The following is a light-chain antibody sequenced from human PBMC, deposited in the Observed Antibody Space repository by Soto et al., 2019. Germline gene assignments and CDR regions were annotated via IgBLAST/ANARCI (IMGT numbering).Light chain of an antibody. CDR2: VVS. CDR3: SSFTTSHTYV. V-gene: IGLV2-11*01. CDR1: SVDVGAYDF. J-gene: IGLJ1*01. Sequence: QSALTQPHSVSGSPGQSVTISCTGTSVDVGAYDFVSWYQQHPGKAPKLLIYVVSGRPSGVPHRFSGSKSGNAASLTISRLQAEDEADYYCSSFTTSHTYVFGTGTKLTVL.